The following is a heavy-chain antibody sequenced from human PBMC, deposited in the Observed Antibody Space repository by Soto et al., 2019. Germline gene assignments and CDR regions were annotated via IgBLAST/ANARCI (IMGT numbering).Heavy chain of an antibody. CDR3: ARAPNYYGSGSYVY. D-gene: IGHD3-10*01. V-gene: IGHV1-69*12. Sequence: QVQLVQSGAEMKKRGSSVKVSCKASGGTFSSYAISWVRQAPGQGLEWMGGIIPIFGTANYAQKFQGRVTITADESTSTAYMELSSLRSEDTAVYYCARAPNYYGSGSYVYWGQGTLVTVSS. CDR2: IIPIFGTA. J-gene: IGHJ4*02. CDR1: GGTFSSYA.